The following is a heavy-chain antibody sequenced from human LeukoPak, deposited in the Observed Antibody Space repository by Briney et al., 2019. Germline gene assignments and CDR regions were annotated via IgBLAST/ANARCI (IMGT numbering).Heavy chain of an antibody. CDR1: GGSISSYY. Sequence: PSETLSLTCTVSGGSISSYYWSWIRQPPGKGLEWIGYIHTSGSTNYNPSLKSRVTISVDTSKNQFPLKLSSVTAADTAVYYCARHYCTNGVCYNYFDYWGQGTLVTVSS. CDR2: IHTSGST. CDR3: ARHYCTNGVCYNYFDY. J-gene: IGHJ4*02. D-gene: IGHD2-8*01. V-gene: IGHV4-4*09.